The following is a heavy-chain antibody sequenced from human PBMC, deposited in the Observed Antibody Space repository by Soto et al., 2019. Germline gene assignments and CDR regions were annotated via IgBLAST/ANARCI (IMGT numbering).Heavy chain of an antibody. CDR3: ARAGIGYDSSGYYY. D-gene: IGHD3-22*01. J-gene: IGHJ4*02. Sequence: QVQLVQSGAEVKKPGASVKVSCKASGYPFISYGITWVRQAPGQGLEWMGGINTYNGNTTYAQRFQGRVTMTTDTSTSTAYLEVRSLRSDDTAVYYCARAGIGYDSSGYYYWGQGTLVTVSS. CDR2: INTYNGNT. V-gene: IGHV1-18*01. CDR1: GYPFISYG.